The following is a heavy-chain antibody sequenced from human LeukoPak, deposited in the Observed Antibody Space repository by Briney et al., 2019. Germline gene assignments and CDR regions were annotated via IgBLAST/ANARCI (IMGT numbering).Heavy chain of an antibody. V-gene: IGHV3-21*01. Sequence: GGSLRLSCAASGFTVSSNYMSWVRQAPGKGLEWVSSISSSSSYIYYADSVKGRFTISRDNVKNSLYLQMNSLRAEDTAVYYCARDPTTTYDFWSGYSYYYYYMDVWGKGTTVTVSS. D-gene: IGHD3-3*01. CDR3: ARDPTTTYDFWSGYSYYYYYMDV. CDR1: GFTVSSNY. CDR2: ISSSSSYI. J-gene: IGHJ6*03.